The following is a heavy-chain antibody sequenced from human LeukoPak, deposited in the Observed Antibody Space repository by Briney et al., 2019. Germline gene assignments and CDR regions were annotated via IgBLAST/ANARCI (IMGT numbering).Heavy chain of an antibody. CDR3: AREVIRVAAKPKPFDY. CDR1: GFTFSSYG. CDR2: ISYDGSNK. Sequence: GGSLRLSCAASGFTFSSYGMSWVRQAPGKGLEWVAVISYDGSNKYYADSVKGRFTISRDNSKNTLYLQMNSLRAEDTAVYYCAREVIRVAAKPKPFDYWGQGTLVTVSS. D-gene: IGHD2-15*01. V-gene: IGHV3-30*03. J-gene: IGHJ4*02.